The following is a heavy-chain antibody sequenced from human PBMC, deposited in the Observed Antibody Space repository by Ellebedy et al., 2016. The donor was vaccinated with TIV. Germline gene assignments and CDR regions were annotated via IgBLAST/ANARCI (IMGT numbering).Heavy chain of an antibody. Sequence: PGGSLRLSCAASGFTFSSYAMHWVRQAPGKGLEWVAVISYDGSNKYYADSVKGRFTISRDNSKNTLYLQMNSLRAEDTAVYYCARDRAYGDYAPDYWGQGTLVTVSS. J-gene: IGHJ4*02. CDR1: GFTFSSYA. CDR3: ARDRAYGDYAPDY. V-gene: IGHV3-30*01. D-gene: IGHD4-17*01. CDR2: ISYDGSNK.